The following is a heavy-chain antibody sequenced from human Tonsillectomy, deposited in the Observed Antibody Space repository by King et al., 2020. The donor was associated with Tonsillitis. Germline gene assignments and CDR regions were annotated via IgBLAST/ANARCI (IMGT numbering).Heavy chain of an antibody. D-gene: IGHD6-13*01. Sequence: EVQLVESGGGLVQPGGSLRLSCAASGFTFSSFAMNWVRQAPGKGLEWVSAISGSGDSTYFADSVKGRFTISRDDSKNTLYLVMNSLRAEDTAVYYCAKGFSGVYRAFDFWGQGKMVTVSS. J-gene: IGHJ3*01. CDR2: ISGSGDST. CDR3: AKGFSGVYRAFDF. V-gene: IGHV3-23*04. CDR1: GFTFSSFA.